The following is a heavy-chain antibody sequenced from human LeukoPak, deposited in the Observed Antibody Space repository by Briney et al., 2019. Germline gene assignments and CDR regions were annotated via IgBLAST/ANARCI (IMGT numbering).Heavy chain of an antibody. Sequence: PGGSLRLSCAASGFTFSSYGMHWVRQAPGKGLEWISYISSSGSAIYYADSVKGRFTISRDNAKNSLYLQMNSLRAEDTAVYYCARGRSSSWYDYWGQGTLVTVSS. CDR2: ISSSGSAI. D-gene: IGHD6-13*01. J-gene: IGHJ4*02. CDR1: GFTFSSYG. V-gene: IGHV3-48*04. CDR3: ARGRSSSWYDY.